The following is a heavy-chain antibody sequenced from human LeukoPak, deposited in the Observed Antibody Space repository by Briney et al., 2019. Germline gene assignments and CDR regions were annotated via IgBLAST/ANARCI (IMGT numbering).Heavy chain of an antibody. CDR2: IYPGDSDT. V-gene: IGHV5-51*01. D-gene: IGHD3-3*01. Sequence: GESLKISCKGSGYSFTSYWIGWVRQMPGKGLEWMGIIYPGDSDTRYSPSFQGQVTISADKSISTAYLQRSSLKASDTAMYYCARLPITIFGVDLGYYYMDVWGKGTTVTVSS. CDR1: GYSFTSYW. CDR3: ARLPITIFGVDLGYYYMDV. J-gene: IGHJ6*03.